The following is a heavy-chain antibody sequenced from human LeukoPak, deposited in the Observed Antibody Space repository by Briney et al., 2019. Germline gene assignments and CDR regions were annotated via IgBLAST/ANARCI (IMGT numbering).Heavy chain of an antibody. Sequence: LGESLKISCKGSGYRLNNYWIGWVRQMPGKGLEWMGIIYPGDSDTRYSPSFEGQVTISADKSIGTAYLQWSSLRTSDTAIYYCARRTSGLRYDTWGQGTLVTVSS. CDR1: GYRLNNYW. J-gene: IGHJ5*02. D-gene: IGHD1-7*01. V-gene: IGHV5-51*01. CDR3: ARRTSGLRYDT. CDR2: IYPGDSDT.